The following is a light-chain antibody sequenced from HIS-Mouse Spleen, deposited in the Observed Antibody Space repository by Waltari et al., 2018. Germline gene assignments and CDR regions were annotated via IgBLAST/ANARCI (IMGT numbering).Light chain of an antibody. Sequence: SYELTQPPSVSVSPGQTARITCPGDALPKKYAYWNQQKSGQAPVLVIYEDTKRPSGIPEIFSGSSSGTIATLTISGAQVEDEADYYCYSTDSSGNHRVFGGGTKLTVL. CDR1: ALPKKY. J-gene: IGLJ2*01. V-gene: IGLV3-10*01. CDR2: EDT. CDR3: YSTDSSGNHRV.